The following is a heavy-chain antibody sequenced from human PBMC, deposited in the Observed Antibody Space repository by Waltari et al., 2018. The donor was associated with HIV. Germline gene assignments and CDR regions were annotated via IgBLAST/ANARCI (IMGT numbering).Heavy chain of an antibody. Sequence: QVQLVESGGGLVKPGGSLRLSCAASGFTFSDNYMSWIRQAPGKGRAWGSYMSSSGGAVFYADSVKGRFTISRDNAKKTLYLQMSSLRAEDTAIYYCAGRGVRCSATSCYDYWGQGTRVTVSS. CDR1: GFTFSDNY. V-gene: IGHV3-11*01. D-gene: IGHD3-10*01. CDR2: MSSSGGAV. J-gene: IGHJ4*02. CDR3: AGRGVRCSATSCYDY.